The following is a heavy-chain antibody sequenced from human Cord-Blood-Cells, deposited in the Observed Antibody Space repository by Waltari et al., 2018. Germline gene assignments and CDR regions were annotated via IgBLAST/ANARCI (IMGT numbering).Heavy chain of an antibody. Sequence: QLQLQESGPGLVKPSETLSITCTVSGGSISSSSYYWGWIRQPPGKGLEWIGSIYYSGSTYYNPSRKSRVTISVDTAKNLFSRKLSSVTAADTAVYYCARLDFWGGYYDYWGQGTLVTVSS. CDR1: GGSISSSSYY. CDR2: IYYSGST. D-gene: IGHD3-3*01. V-gene: IGHV4-39*01. CDR3: ARLDFWGGYYDY. J-gene: IGHJ4*02.